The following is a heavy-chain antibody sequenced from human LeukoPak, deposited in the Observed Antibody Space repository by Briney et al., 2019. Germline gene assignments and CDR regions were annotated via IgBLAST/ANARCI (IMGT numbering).Heavy chain of an antibody. CDR2: INPSGGST. Sequence: GASVKVSSKASGYTFTSYYMHWVRQAPGQELEWMGLINPSGGSTSYAQKFQGRVTMTRDTSTSTVYMELSSLRSEDTAVYYCAREHGYSGYDGYNWFDPWGQGTLVTVSS. J-gene: IGHJ5*02. V-gene: IGHV1-46*01. CDR3: AREHGYSGYDGYNWFDP. CDR1: GYTFTSYY. D-gene: IGHD5-12*01.